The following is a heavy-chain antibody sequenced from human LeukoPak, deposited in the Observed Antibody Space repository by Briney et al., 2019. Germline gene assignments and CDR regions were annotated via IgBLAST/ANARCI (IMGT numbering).Heavy chain of an antibody. D-gene: IGHD3-9*01. CDR2: IYYSGST. V-gene: IGHV4-39*07. J-gene: IGHJ4*02. CDR3: GKTDIYFNPINY. Sequence: SETLSLTCTVSGGSISSSSYYWGWIRQPPGKGLEWIGSIYYSGSTYYNPSLKGRVTISVDTSKNQFSLKLTSVTAADTAIYYCGKTDIYFNPINYWGPGSMVTVSS. CDR1: GGSISSSSYY.